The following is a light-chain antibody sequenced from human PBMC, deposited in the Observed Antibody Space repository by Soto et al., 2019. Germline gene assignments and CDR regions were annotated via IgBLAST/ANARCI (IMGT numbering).Light chain of an antibody. CDR1: QSVSSN. J-gene: IGKJ1*01. Sequence: EIGMTHSPATLSVSPCERATLSFSASQSVSSNLAWYQQKGGEAPKLLIYDASTVPSGVPSRISGSGAGTNITLTSSRLQHDDFASYYWQQYDCFSRTFGQGTKVDIK. V-gene: IGKV3-15*01. CDR3: QQYDCFSRT. CDR2: DAS.